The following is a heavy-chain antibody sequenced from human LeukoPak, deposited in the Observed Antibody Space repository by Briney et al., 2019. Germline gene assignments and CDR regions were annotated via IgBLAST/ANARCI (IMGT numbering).Heavy chain of an antibody. CDR3: ASPQYSYGLD. Sequence: PSETLSLTCTVSGSSISSSSYYWGWIRQPPGKGLERIGSIYYSGSTYYNPSLKSRVTISVDTSKNQFSLKLSSVTAADTAVYYCASPQYSYGLDWGQGTLVTVSS. CDR2: IYYSGST. CDR1: GSSISSSSYY. J-gene: IGHJ4*02. D-gene: IGHD5-18*01. V-gene: IGHV4-39*01.